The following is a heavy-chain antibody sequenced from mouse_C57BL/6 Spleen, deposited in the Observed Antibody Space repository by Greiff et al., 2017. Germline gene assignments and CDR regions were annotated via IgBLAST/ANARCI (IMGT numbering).Heavy chain of an antibody. D-gene: IGHD1-1*01. Sequence: QVQLQQPGAELVMPGASVKLSCKASGYTFTSSWMHWVKQRPGQGLEWIGEIDPSDSYTNYNQKFKGKSTLTVDKSSSTAYMQLSSLTSEDSAVYYCARGYYGSSFYWYFDVWGTGTTVTVSS. V-gene: IGHV1-69*01. CDR2: IDPSDSYT. J-gene: IGHJ1*03. CDR1: GYTFTSSW. CDR3: ARGYYGSSFYWYFDV.